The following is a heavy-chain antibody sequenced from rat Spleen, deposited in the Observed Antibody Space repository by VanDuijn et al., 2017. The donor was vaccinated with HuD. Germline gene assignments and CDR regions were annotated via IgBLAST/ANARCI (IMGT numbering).Heavy chain of an antibody. CDR3: ARRHYGYTDYFDY. J-gene: IGHJ2*01. CDR1: VSSITSSYR. Sequence: EVQLQESGPGLVKPSQSLSLTCSVTVSSITSSYRWNWIRKFPGNKLEWMGYINSAGSTNYNPSLKSRISITRDTSKNQFFLQVNSVTTEDTATYYCARRHYGYTDYFDYWGQGVMVTVSS. V-gene: IGHV3-3*01. CDR2: INSAGST. D-gene: IGHD1-9*01.